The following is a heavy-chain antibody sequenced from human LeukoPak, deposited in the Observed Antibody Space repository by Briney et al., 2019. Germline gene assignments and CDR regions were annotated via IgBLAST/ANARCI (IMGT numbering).Heavy chain of an antibody. CDR3: ASYTYYYDSSRLDY. CDR2: IYYSGST. J-gene: IGHJ4*02. V-gene: IGHV4-39*01. Sequence: SETLSLTCTVSGGSISSSSYYWGWIRQPPRKGLEWIGSIYYSGSTYYNPSLKSRVTISVDTSKNQFSLKLSSVTAADTAVYYCASYTYYYDSSRLDYWGQGTLVTVSS. CDR1: GGSISSSSYY. D-gene: IGHD3-22*01.